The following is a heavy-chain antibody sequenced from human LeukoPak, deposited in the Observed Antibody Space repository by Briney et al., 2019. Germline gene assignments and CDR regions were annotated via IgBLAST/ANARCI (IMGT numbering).Heavy chain of an antibody. D-gene: IGHD2-21*02. J-gene: IGHJ6*02. CDR2: IYTSGRT. Sequence: GGSLRLSCAASGFTVSSNYMSWVRQTPGKGLEGVSVIYTSGRTYYADSVKGRFAISRDNSKNTLYLQMNSLRAEDTAVYYCARDLDCGGDCHYGMDVWGQGTTVTVSS. CDR1: GFTVSSNY. V-gene: IGHV3-53*01. CDR3: ARDLDCGGDCHYGMDV.